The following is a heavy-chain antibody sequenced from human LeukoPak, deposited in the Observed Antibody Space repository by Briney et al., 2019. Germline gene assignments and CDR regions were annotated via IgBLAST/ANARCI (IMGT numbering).Heavy chain of an antibody. CDR1: GFTFSRYW. V-gene: IGHV3-74*01. D-gene: IGHD5-12*01. CDR2: INSDGSST. J-gene: IGHJ4*02. Sequence: GGSLRLSCAASGFTFSRYWMHWVRQAPGKGLVWVSRINSDGSSTSYADSVKGRFTISRDNAKNSLYLQMNSLRVDDTALYYCATGGYTYTYWGQGTLVTVSS. CDR3: ATGGYTYTY.